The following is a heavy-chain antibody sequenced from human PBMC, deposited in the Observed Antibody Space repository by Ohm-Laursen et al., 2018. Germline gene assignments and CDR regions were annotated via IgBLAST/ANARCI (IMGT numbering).Heavy chain of an antibody. CDR3: ARDLESTLSADY. CDR1: GFTISTYW. D-gene: IGHD2-15*01. CDR2: IKGDGGST. J-gene: IGHJ4*02. Sequence: SLRLSCTASGFTISTYWMHWVRQAPGKGLEWVSRIKGDGGSTTYADSVKGRFTISRDNAKNTLYLQMNSLRAEDAAVYYCARDLESTLSADYWGQGTLVTVSS. V-gene: IGHV3-74*01.